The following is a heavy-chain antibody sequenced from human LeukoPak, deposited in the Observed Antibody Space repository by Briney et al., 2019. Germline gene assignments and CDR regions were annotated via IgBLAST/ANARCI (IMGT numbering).Heavy chain of an antibody. CDR2: INPSGGST. CDR3: ARGGNEVVADSEYFQH. Sequence: ASVKVSCKASGYTFTSYYMHWVRQAPGQGLGWMGIINPSGGSTSYAQKFQDRVTMTRDMSTSTVYMELSSLRSEDTAVYYCARGGNEVVADSEYFQHWGQGTLVTVSS. D-gene: IGHD3-22*01. V-gene: IGHV1-46*01. J-gene: IGHJ1*01. CDR1: GYTFTSYY.